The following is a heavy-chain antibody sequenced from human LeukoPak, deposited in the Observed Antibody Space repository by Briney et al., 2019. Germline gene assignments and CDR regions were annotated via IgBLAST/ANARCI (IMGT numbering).Heavy chain of an antibody. J-gene: IGHJ4*02. CDR1: GGSISSGSYY. D-gene: IGHD5-18*01. V-gene: IGHV4-61*02. CDR2: IYTSGST. Sequence: SETLSLTCTVSGGSISSGSYYWSWIRQPAGKGLEWIGRIYTSGSTNYNPSLKSRVTISVDTSKNQFSLKLSSVTAADTAVYYCARDLWGSYGNYYFDYWGQGTLVTVSS. CDR3: ARDLWGSYGNYYFDY.